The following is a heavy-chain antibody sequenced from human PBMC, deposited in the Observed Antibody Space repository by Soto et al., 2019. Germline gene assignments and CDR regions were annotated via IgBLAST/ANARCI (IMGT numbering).Heavy chain of an antibody. CDR2: INHSGST. CDR3: AGVEGGWGYLDS. J-gene: IGHJ4*02. V-gene: IGHV4-34*01. D-gene: IGHD7-27*01. CDR1: GVSFSDYY. Sequence: QVRLQQWGAGLLKPSETLSLTCAVYGVSFSDYYWSWLRQPPGKGLEWIGEINHSGSTNYNPSLKSRVTISVDTSKNQFSLKLTSVTAADTALYYCAGVEGGWGYLDSWGQGTLVTISS.